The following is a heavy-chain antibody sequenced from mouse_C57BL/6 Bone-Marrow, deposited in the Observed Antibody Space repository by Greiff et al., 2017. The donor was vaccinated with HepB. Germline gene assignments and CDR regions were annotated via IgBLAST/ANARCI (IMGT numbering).Heavy chain of an antibody. CDR1: GFTFSDFY. CDR2: SRNKANDYTT. D-gene: IGHD1-1*01. V-gene: IGHV7-1*01. CDR3: ARDYYGSRRDWYFDV. Sequence: EVMLVESGGGLVQSGRSLRLSCATSGFTFSDFYMEWVRQAPGKGLEWIAASRNKANDYTTEYSASVKGRFIVSRDTSQSILYLQMNALRAEDTAIYYCARDYYGSRRDWYFDVWGTGTTVTVSS. J-gene: IGHJ1*03.